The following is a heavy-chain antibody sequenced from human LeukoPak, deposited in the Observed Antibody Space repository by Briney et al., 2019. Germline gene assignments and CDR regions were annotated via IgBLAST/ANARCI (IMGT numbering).Heavy chain of an antibody. CDR2: INHSGST. Sequence: PSETLSLTCTVSGGSISSGSYYWSWIRQPPGKGLEWIGEINHSGSTNYNPSLKSRVTISVDTSKNQFSLKLSSVTAADTAVYYCARRGWYYYYYYMDVWGEGTTVTVSS. V-gene: IGHV4-39*07. CDR1: GGSISSGSYY. CDR3: ARRGWYYYYYYMDV. J-gene: IGHJ6*03.